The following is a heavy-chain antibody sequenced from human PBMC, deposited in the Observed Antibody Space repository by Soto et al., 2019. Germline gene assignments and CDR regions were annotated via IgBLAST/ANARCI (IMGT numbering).Heavy chain of an antibody. CDR1: GFTFSNAW. V-gene: IGHV3-15*01. CDR3: TTDCSGGSCYYYYYYYMDV. J-gene: IGHJ6*03. Sequence: EVQLVESGGGLVKPGGSLRLSCAASGFTFSNAWMSWVRQAPGKGLEWVGRMKSKTDGGTTDYAAPVKGRFTISRDDSKNTLYLQMNSLKTEDTAVYYCTTDCSGGSCYYYYYYYMDVWGKGTTVTVSS. CDR2: MKSKTDGGTT. D-gene: IGHD2-15*01.